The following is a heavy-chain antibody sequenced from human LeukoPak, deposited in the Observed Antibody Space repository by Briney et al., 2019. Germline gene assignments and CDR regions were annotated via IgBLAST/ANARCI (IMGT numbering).Heavy chain of an antibody. Sequence: GGSLRLSCAASGFTLSSYEMNWVRLAPGKGLEWISYISRTGNSIYYADSVKGRFTISRDSAKNSLYLQMNSLRAGDTAVYYCARGPYSSNWYVDYWGQGTLVTVAS. J-gene: IGHJ4*02. D-gene: IGHD6-13*01. CDR1: GFTLSSYE. CDR3: ARGPYSSNWYVDY. V-gene: IGHV3-48*03. CDR2: ISRTGNSI.